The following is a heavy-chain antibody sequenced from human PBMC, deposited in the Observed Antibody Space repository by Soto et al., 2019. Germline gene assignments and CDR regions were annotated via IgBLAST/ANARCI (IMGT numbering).Heavy chain of an antibody. CDR1: GFTFSSYW. CDR3: ARVKSLAGEY. Sequence: EVQLVESGGGLVQPGGSLRLSCAASGFTFSSYWMSWVRQVPGKGLEWVANIKQDGNERYYVDSVKGRFTISRDNAKNSLYLQMNSLTAEATAVYYCARVKSLAGEYWGQGTLVTVSS. J-gene: IGHJ4*02. V-gene: IGHV3-7*05. D-gene: IGHD2-15*01. CDR2: IKQDGNER.